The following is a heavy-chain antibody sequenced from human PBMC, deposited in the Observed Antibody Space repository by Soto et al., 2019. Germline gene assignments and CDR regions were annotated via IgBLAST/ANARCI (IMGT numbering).Heavy chain of an antibody. CDR2: IYYSGST. Sequence: PSETLSLTCTVSGGSIGTYYWSWIRRPPGKGLEWIGYIYYSGSTNYNPSLKSRVTISVDTSKNQFSLKLSSVTAADTAVYYCAGLRLQPFYYYDGMDVWGQGTTVTVSS. CDR1: GGSIGTYY. CDR3: AGLRLQPFYYYDGMDV. V-gene: IGHV4-59*01. J-gene: IGHJ6*02.